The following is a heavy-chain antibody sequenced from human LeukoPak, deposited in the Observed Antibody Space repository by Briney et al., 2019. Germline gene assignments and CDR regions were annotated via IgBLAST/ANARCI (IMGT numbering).Heavy chain of an antibody. D-gene: IGHD5/OR15-5a*01. Sequence: GASVKVSCKASGYTFTSYGISWVRQAPGQGLEWMGWISAYNGNTNYAQKLQGRVTMTTDTSTSTAHMELRSLRSDDTAVYYCARDVSSPESNWFDPWGQGTLVTVSS. J-gene: IGHJ5*02. V-gene: IGHV1-18*04. CDR3: ARDVSSPESNWFDP. CDR2: ISAYNGNT. CDR1: GYTFTSYG.